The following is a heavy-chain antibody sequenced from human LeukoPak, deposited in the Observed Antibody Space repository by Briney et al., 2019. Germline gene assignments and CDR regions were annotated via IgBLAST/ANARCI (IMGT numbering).Heavy chain of an antibody. V-gene: IGHV3-21*04. Sequence: EGSLRLSCAASGFTFSSYSMNWVRQAPGEGLEWVSSISSSSSYIYYADSVKGRFTISRDNARNSLYLQMNSLRAEDTAVYYCARGHNYASGMPFDYWGQGTLVTVSS. D-gene: IGHD3-10*01. CDR1: GFTFSSYS. CDR3: ARGHNYASGMPFDY. J-gene: IGHJ4*02. CDR2: ISSSSSYI.